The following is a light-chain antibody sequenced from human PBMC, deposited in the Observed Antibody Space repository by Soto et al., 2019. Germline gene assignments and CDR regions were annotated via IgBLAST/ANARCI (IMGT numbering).Light chain of an antibody. CDR3: MQGTYWPYT. CDR1: QRLVYRDGNTY. CDR2: EVS. V-gene: IGKV2-30*01. J-gene: IGKJ2*01. Sequence: DVVMTQSPLSLPVTLGQTASISCRSSQRLVYRDGNTYLNWLQQRPGQSPRRLIYEVSNRDSGVPDRISGSGSATDFTLRISRVEAEDVGVYYCMQGTYWPYTFGQGTKLEIK.